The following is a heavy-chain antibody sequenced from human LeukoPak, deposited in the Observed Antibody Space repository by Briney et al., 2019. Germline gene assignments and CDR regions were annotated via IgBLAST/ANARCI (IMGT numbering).Heavy chain of an antibody. D-gene: IGHD6-13*01. J-gene: IGHJ4*02. V-gene: IGHV4-38-2*01. CDR3: ARHNLAAAGLYYFDY. CDR2: IYHSGST. CDR1: GYSISSGYY. Sequence: SETLSLTCAVSGYSISSGYYWGWIRQPPGKGLEWIGSIYHSGSTYYNPSLKSRVTISVDTSKNQFSLKLSSVTAADTAVYYCARHNLAAAGLYYFDYWGQGTPVTVSS.